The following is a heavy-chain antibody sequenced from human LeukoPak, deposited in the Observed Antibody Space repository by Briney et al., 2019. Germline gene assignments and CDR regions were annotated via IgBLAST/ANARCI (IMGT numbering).Heavy chain of an antibody. D-gene: IGHD1-26*01. Sequence: PSETLSLTCAVYGGSFSGYYWSWIRQPPGKGLEWIGEINHSGSTNYNPSLKSRVTISVDTSKNQFSLKLSSVTAADTAVYYCARGPAGGADGGVWGKGTTVTVSS. CDR1: GGSFSGYY. J-gene: IGHJ6*04. CDR3: ARGPAGGADGGV. CDR2: INHSGST. V-gene: IGHV4-34*01.